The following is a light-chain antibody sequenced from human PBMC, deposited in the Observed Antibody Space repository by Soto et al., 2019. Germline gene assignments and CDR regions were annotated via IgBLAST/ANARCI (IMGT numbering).Light chain of an antibody. Sequence: QSALTQPASVSGSPGQSITISCTGTSSDVGGYNFVSWYQQYPGKAPKFVIYEVSKRPSGVSNRFSGSKSGNTASLTISGLQADDEADYYCSSYSNNSPYVFGTGTQLTVL. CDR2: EVS. J-gene: IGLJ1*01. V-gene: IGLV2-14*01. CDR3: SSYSNNSPYV. CDR1: SSDVGGYNF.